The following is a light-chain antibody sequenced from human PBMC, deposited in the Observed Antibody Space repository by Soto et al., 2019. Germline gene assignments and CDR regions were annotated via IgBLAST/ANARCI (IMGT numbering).Light chain of an antibody. CDR3: SSYTSRTSVV. CDR1: SSDVGRYNY. CDR2: EVS. J-gene: IGLJ2*01. V-gene: IGLV2-14*01. Sequence: QSVLTQPASVSGSPGQSITISCNGTSSDVGRYNYVSWYQQYPGKAPKLIIFEVSIRPSGVSNRFSGSKSGTTASLTISGLQIEDEADYYCSSYTSRTSVVFGGGTKRTVL.